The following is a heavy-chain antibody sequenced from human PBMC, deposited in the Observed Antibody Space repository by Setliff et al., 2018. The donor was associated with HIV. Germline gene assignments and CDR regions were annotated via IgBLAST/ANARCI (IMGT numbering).Heavy chain of an antibody. J-gene: IGHJ4*02. CDR2: ISAYNGNT. CDR1: GYTFISYG. Sequence: ASVKVSCKASGYTFISYGISWVRQAPGQGLEWMGWISAYNGNTNYAQKLQGRVTMTTDTSTSTAYMELRSLRSDYTAVYYCARESNSASSSSGWYLPDYWGQGTLVTVSS. D-gene: IGHD6-19*01. V-gene: IGHV1-18*01. CDR3: ARESNSASSSSGWYLPDY.